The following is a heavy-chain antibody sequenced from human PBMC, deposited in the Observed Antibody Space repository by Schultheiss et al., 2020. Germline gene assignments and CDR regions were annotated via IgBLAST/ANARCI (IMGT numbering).Heavy chain of an antibody. CDR1: GGSISSGGYS. D-gene: IGHD3-10*01. CDR2: IYHSGST. J-gene: IGHJ6*02. Sequence: SQTLSLTCAVSGGSISSGGYSWSWIRQPPGKGLEWIGYIYHSGSTYYNPSLKSRVTISVDRSKNQFSLKLSSVTAADTAVYYCARGLRNGVGVWGQGTTVTVSS. V-gene: IGHV4-30-2*01. CDR3: ARGLRNGVGV.